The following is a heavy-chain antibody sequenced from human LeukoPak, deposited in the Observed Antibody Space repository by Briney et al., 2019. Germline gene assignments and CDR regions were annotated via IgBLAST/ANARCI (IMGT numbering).Heavy chain of an antibody. D-gene: IGHD2-2*02. CDR1: GFTFSSYW. CDR3: ARDIPHCSSTSCYIDYYYYYMDV. Sequence: PGGSLRLYCAASGFTFSSYWMSWVRQAPGKGLEWVANIKQDGSEKYYVDSVKGRFTISRDNAKNSLYLQMNSLRAEDTAVYYCARDIPHCSSTSCYIDYYYYYMDVWGKGTTVTVSS. V-gene: IGHV3-7*01. J-gene: IGHJ6*03. CDR2: IKQDGSEK.